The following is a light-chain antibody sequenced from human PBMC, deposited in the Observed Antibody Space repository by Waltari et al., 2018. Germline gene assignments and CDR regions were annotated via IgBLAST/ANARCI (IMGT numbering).Light chain of an antibody. CDR1: NSDIGPSNY. Sequence: QSALTQPASVSGSPGPSITISCTGTNSDIGPSNYVPWYQQHPGKAPILIIFDVTFRSAGVSHRFSGSKSGNTASLTISGLQAEDEADYFCASYIGSALELFGGGTRLTVL. CDR2: DVT. V-gene: IGLV2-14*03. CDR3: ASYIGSALEL. J-gene: IGLJ3*02.